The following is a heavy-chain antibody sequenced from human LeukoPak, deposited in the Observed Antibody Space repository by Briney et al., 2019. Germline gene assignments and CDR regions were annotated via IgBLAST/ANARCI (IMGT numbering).Heavy chain of an antibody. V-gene: IGHV3-64*01. Sequence: PGGSLRLSCAASGFTFSSYAMHWVRQAPGKGLEYVSAISSNGGSTYYANSVKGRFTISRDNSKNTLYLQMNSLRDEDTAVYYCAREWPGVGTPFFDYWGQGTLVTVSS. J-gene: IGHJ4*02. CDR1: GFTFSSYA. CDR2: ISSNGGST. D-gene: IGHD4-23*01. CDR3: AREWPGVGTPFFDY.